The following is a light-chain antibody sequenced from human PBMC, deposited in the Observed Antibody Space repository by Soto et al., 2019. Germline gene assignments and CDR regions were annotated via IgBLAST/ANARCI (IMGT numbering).Light chain of an antibody. CDR2: DAS. Sequence: EIVLTQSPATLSLSPGERATLSCRASQSVSSYLAWYQQKPGQAPRLLIYDASNRATGIPARFSGSGSGTDLTLPISSLEPEDFAVYYCQPRSNWPPSFTFGPWTKVDIK. J-gene: IGKJ3*01. CDR3: QPRSNWPPSFT. V-gene: IGKV3-11*01. CDR1: QSVSSY.